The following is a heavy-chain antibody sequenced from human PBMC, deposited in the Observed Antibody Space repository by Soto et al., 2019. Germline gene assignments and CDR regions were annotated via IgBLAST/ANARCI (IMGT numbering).Heavy chain of an antibody. D-gene: IGHD5-12*01. V-gene: IGHV1-3*01. CDR1: GYTFTSYA. CDR2: INAGNGNT. Sequence: ASVKVSCKASGYTFTSYAMHWVRQAPGQRLEWMGWINAGNGNTKYSQKFQGRVTITRDTSASTAYMELSSLRSEDTAVYYCARDALGYRCYDYWGFDYGGQGTVVTVS. CDR3: ARDALGYRCYDYWGFDY. J-gene: IGHJ4*02.